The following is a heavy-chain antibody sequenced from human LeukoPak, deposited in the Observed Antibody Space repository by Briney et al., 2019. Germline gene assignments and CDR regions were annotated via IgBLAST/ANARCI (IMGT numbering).Heavy chain of an antibody. D-gene: IGHD6-19*01. CDR3: ARIAVAGLSDY. CDR2: SYHRGST. V-gene: IGHV4-59*12. CDR1: GVSINNYY. Sequence: SETLSLTCTVSGVSINNYYWGWIRQSPGKGPEWIGWSYHRGSTSYNPSLKSRVAISVDTSKNQFSLKLSSVTAADTAVYYCARIAVAGLSDYWGQGTLVTVSS. J-gene: IGHJ4*02.